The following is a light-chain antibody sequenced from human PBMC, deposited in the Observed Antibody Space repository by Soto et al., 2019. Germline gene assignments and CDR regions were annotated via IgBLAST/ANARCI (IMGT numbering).Light chain of an antibody. CDR3: QHVATGLLT. CDR1: QSVSSY. CDR2: EAS. J-gene: IGKJ4*01. V-gene: IGKV3-11*01. Sequence: EIVLTQSPATLSLSPGERATLSCRASQSVSSYLAWYQHKPGQAPRLLIYEASNRATGIPARFSGSGSGTDFILTISSLDPGDFAVYYCQHVATGLLTFGGGTKVDI.